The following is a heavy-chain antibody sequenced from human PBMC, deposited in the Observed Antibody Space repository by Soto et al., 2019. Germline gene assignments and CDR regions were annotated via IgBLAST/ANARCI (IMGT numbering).Heavy chain of an antibody. CDR1: GGSFSGYY. Sequence: SETLSLTCAVYGGSFSGYYWSWIRQPPGKGLEWIGEINHSGSTNYNPSLKSRVTISVDTSKNQFSLKLSSVTAADTAVYYCASPTAIGKGGWFDPWGQGTLVTVSS. J-gene: IGHJ5*02. CDR3: ASPTAIGKGGWFDP. CDR2: INHSGST. D-gene: IGHD4-4*01. V-gene: IGHV4-34*01.